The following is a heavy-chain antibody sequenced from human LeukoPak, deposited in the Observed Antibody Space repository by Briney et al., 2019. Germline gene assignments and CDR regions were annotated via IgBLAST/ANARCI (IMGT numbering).Heavy chain of an antibody. Sequence: SETLSLTCTVSGDSISAYYWSWIRQPPGKGLEWIGYIYYNGNSIYNPSLKSRVSISTDTSKNQVFLQLRSLTAADTAVYYCARHSGSGSYHSPFGNWGQGTLVTVSS. D-gene: IGHD3-10*01. J-gene: IGHJ4*02. V-gene: IGHV4-59*01. CDR3: ARHSGSGSYHSPFGN. CDR1: GDSISAYY. CDR2: IYYNGNS.